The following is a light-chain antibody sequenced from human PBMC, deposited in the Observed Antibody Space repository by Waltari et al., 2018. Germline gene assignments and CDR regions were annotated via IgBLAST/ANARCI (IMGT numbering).Light chain of an antibody. CDR1: RSVLYQPNNKNY. CDR3: QQYYSTPPT. V-gene: IGKV4-1*01. Sequence: DIVMTQSPDSLAVSLGERATINCKSSRSVLYQPNNKNYLAWYQQKPGQPPKLLIYWASTRESGVPDRFSGSGSGTDFTLTISSLQAEDVAVYYCQQYYSTPPTFGGGTKVEIK. J-gene: IGKJ4*01. CDR2: WAS.